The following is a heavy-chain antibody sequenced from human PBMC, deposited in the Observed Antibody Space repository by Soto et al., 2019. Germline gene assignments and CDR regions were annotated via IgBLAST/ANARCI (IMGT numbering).Heavy chain of an antibody. V-gene: IGHV4-31*03. D-gene: IGHD2-2*02. Sequence: QVQLQESGPGLVKPSQTLSLTCTVSGGSISSGGYYWSWIRQHPGKGLEWIGYIYYSGSTYYNPSLKSRVTISVDTSKNQFSLKLSSVTAADTAVYYCARGKRAVVVPAAIRYYYYYGMDVWGQGTTVTVSS. CDR1: GGSISSGGYY. J-gene: IGHJ6*02. CDR3: ARGKRAVVVPAAIRYYYYYGMDV. CDR2: IYYSGST.